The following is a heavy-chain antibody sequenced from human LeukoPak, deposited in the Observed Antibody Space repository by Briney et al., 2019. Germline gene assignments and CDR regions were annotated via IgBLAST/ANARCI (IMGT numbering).Heavy chain of an antibody. CDR3: ARAILTGYYVFDI. J-gene: IGHJ3*02. Sequence: GGSLRLSCAASGFTFSSYSMSWVRQAPGKGLEWVSYISSSSSTVYYADSVKGRFTISRDNAKNSVYLQMNSLRDVDTAVYYCARAILTGYYVFDIWGQGTMVTVSS. D-gene: IGHD3-9*01. V-gene: IGHV3-48*02. CDR1: GFTFSSYS. CDR2: ISSSSSTV.